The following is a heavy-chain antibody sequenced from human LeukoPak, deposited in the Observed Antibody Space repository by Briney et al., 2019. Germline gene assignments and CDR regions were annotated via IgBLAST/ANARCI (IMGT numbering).Heavy chain of an antibody. CDR2: IWYDGSNK. Sequence: GGSLRLSCSASGFTFSSYAMHWVRQAPGKGLEWVAVIWYDGSNKYYADSVRGRFTISRDNSKNTLYLQMNSLRAEDTAVYFCVRDSGEIPNTYYYDSSGYLHYWGPGTLVTVSS. J-gene: IGHJ4*02. V-gene: IGHV3-33*08. CDR3: VRDSGEIPNTYYYDSSGYLHY. CDR1: GFTFSSYA. D-gene: IGHD3-22*01.